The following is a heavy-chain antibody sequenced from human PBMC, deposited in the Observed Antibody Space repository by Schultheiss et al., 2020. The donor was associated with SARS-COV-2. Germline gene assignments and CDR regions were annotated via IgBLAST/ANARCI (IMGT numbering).Heavy chain of an antibody. Sequence: GGSLRLSCAASGFAFSRHVMTWVHQAPGKGLEWVSSISGNGQIANYADSGRGRFTVSRDNSKNTLYLQMNSLRAEDTALYYCARTTTVTTYDAFDIWGQGTMVTVSS. J-gene: IGHJ3*02. CDR3: ARTTTVTTYDAFDI. CDR1: GFAFSRHV. V-gene: IGHV3-23*01. D-gene: IGHD4-17*01. CDR2: ISGNGQIA.